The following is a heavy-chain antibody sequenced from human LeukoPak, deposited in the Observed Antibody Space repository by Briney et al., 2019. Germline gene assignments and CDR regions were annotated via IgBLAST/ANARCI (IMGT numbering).Heavy chain of an antibody. CDR3: AKVVSRDGSGHYYGMDV. Sequence: GGSLRLSCAASGFTFDDYAMHWVRQAPGKGLEWVSGISWNSGSIDYADSVKGRFTISRDNAKNSLYLQMNGLRGEDTALYHCAKVVSRDGSGHYYGMDVWGQGTTVTVSS. CDR2: ISWNSGSI. V-gene: IGHV3-9*01. CDR1: GFTFDDYA. D-gene: IGHD3-10*01. J-gene: IGHJ6*02.